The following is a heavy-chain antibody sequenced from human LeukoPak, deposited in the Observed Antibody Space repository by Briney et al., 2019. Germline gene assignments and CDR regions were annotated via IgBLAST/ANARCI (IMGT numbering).Heavy chain of an antibody. V-gene: IGHV4-39*01. CDR1: GGSISSSSYY. D-gene: IGHD3-3*01. CDR2: IYYSGST. J-gene: IGHJ4*02. CDR3: ARRFLEWYSVDY. Sequence: SETLSLTCTVSGGSISSSSYYWGWIRQPPGKGLEWIGSIYYSGSTCYNPSLKSRVTISVDTSRNQFSLKLSSVTAADTAVYYCARRFLEWYSVDYWGQGTLVTVSS.